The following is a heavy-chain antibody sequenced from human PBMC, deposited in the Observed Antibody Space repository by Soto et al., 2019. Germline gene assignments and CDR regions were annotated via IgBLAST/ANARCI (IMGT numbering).Heavy chain of an antibody. Sequence: EVQLVESGGGLVQPGGSLRLSCAVSGFTFSSYWMHWVRQAPGKGLVWVSRINSDGSSTSYADSVKGRFTISRDNAKNTLYLQMNRLRAEDTAVYYCARGGSLNWYFDLWGRGTLVTVSS. CDR2: INSDGSST. J-gene: IGHJ2*01. CDR1: GFTFSSYW. D-gene: IGHD1-26*01. V-gene: IGHV3-74*01. CDR3: ARGGSLNWYFDL.